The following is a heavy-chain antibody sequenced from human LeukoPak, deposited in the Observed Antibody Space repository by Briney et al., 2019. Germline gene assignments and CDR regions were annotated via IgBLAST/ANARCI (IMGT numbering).Heavy chain of an antibody. CDR1: GFTFSDYY. J-gene: IGHJ3*02. CDR2: ISSSSSHT. V-gene: IGHV3-11*06. Sequence: PGGSLRLSCAASGFTFSDYYMSWIRQAPGKGLEWVSYISSSSSHTNYADSVKGRFTISRDNAKNSLYLQMNSLRAEDTAVYYCARESYNWNDQRGTAFDIWGQGTMVTVSS. D-gene: IGHD1-20*01. CDR3: ARESYNWNDQRGTAFDI.